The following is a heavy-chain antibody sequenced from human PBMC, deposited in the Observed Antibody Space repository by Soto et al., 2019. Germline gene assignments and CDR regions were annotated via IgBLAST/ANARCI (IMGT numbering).Heavy chain of an antibody. Sequence: ASVKVSCKASGYTFTSYAMHWVRQAPGQRLEWMGWINAGNGNTKYSQKFQGRVTITRDTSASTAYMELSSLRSEDTAVYYCARGAAPGPYNWFDPWGQGTLVTVSS. V-gene: IGHV1-3*01. CDR3: ARGAAPGPYNWFDP. J-gene: IGHJ5*02. CDR1: GYTFTSYA. CDR2: INAGNGNT. D-gene: IGHD6-13*01.